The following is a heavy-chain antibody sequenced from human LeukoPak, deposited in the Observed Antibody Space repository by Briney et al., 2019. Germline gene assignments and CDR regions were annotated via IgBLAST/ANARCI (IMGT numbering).Heavy chain of an antibody. CDR3: ARTDEVVSEAFDI. V-gene: IGHV7-4-1*02. CDR1: GYTFTGYY. CDR2: INTNTGNP. D-gene: IGHD3-22*01. J-gene: IGHJ3*02. Sequence: ASVKVSCKASGYTFTGYYMHWVRQAPGQGLEWMGWINTNTGNPTYAQGFTGRFVFSLDTSVSTAYLQISSLKAEDTAMYYCARTDEVVSEAFDIWGQGTMVTVSS.